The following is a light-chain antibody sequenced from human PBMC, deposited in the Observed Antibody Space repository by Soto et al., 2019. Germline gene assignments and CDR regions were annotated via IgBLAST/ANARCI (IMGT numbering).Light chain of an antibody. CDR1: QGISSY. J-gene: IGKJ2*01. V-gene: IGKV1-8*01. CDR3: QQYLSYPYT. Sequence: AIRMTQSPSSFSASTGDRVTITCRASQGISSYLAWYQQKPGKAPKLLIYAEATLQRGAPSRFSASGSGTDFTLTSSRLQSEDFATYLCQQYLSYPYTFGQGTKLEI. CDR2: AEA.